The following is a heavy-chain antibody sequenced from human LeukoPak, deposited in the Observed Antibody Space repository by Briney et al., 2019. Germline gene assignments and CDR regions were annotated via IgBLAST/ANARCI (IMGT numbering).Heavy chain of an antibody. D-gene: IGHD3-22*01. CDR1: GFTFSTYW. CDR2: IKQDGSEK. J-gene: IGHJ4*02. CDR3: ARDIDGYYYGTIGSFLWFDY. V-gene: IGHV3-7*01. Sequence: GGSLRLSCAASGFTFSTYWMSWVREAPGKGLEWVANIKQDGSEKYYVDSVKGRFTITRNNAKNSLYLPMNSLRAEDTAVYYCARDIDGYYYGTIGSFLWFDYWGQGAQVTVSS.